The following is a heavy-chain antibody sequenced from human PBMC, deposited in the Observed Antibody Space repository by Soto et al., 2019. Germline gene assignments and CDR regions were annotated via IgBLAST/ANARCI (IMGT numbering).Heavy chain of an antibody. CDR2: TSYDGNNK. CDR3: ARWGTTGGFDL. D-gene: IGHD3-16*01. Sequence: ESVGGVVQPGASLRLSCAASGFRFKSFVMHWVRQAPGKGLEWVAFTSYDGNNKDYGDSVKGRFTVSRDNSQNTLHLQMDFLRPEDTALYYCARWGTTGGFDLWGQGTLVSVSS. J-gene: IGHJ4*02. CDR1: GFRFKSFV. V-gene: IGHV3-30*19.